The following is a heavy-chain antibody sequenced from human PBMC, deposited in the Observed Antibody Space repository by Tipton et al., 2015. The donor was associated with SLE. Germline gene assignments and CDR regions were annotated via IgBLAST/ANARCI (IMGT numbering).Heavy chain of an antibody. V-gene: IGHV1-18*01. Sequence: QLVQSGAEVKKPGSSVKVSCKASGGTFSSYAISWVRQAPGQGLEWMGWISTYNGNTNYAQKLQGRVTMTTDTSTGTAYMELRSLRSDDTAVYYCARGDSITIFGVVITIGWFDPWGQGTLVTVSS. CDR3: ARGDSITIFGVVITIGWFDP. CDR1: GGTFSSYA. J-gene: IGHJ5*02. CDR2: ISTYNGNT. D-gene: IGHD3-3*01.